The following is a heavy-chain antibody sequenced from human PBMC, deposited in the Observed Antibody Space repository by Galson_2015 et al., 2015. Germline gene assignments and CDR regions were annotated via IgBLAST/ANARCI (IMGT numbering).Heavy chain of an antibody. CDR3: ARIGSSSLLWEGAFDI. J-gene: IGHJ3*02. CDR1: GGSVSSGSYS. D-gene: IGHD6-13*01. CDR2: IYYSGST. Sequence: SEPLSLTCTVSGGSVSSGSYSWSWIRQPPGQGLEWIGYIYYSGSTNYNPFLKSRVTISVDTSKNQFSLKLSSVTAADTAVYYCARIGSSSLLWEGAFDIWGQGTMVTVSS. V-gene: IGHV4-61*01.